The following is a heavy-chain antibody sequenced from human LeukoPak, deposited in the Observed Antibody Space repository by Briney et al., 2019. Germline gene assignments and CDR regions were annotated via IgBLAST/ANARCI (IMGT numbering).Heavy chain of an antibody. Sequence: GRSLRLSCAASGFTFSSYAMHWVRQAPGKGLEWVAFIRYDGSNKYYADSVKGRFTISRDNSKNTLYLQMNSLRAEDTAVYYCAKSVTGDYNYYYYYYMDVWGKGTTVTVSS. CDR1: GFTFSSYA. V-gene: IGHV3-30*02. D-gene: IGHD7-27*01. CDR2: IRYDGSNK. J-gene: IGHJ6*03. CDR3: AKSVTGDYNYYYYYYMDV.